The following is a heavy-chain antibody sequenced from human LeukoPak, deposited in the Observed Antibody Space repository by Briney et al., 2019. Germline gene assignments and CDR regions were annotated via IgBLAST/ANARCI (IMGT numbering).Heavy chain of an antibody. J-gene: IGHJ4*02. CDR1: TCSFSSGSHY. D-gene: IGHD3-22*01. CDR3: ARALIGSVPDY. Sequence: SETLSLTCTVSTCSFSSGSHYWSWIQQPPGKRPEWIGYIYHSGSTTYNPSLKSRVTISIYTSKNQFSLRLSSVTAADTAVYYCARALIGSVPDYWGQGALVTISS. CDR2: IYHSGST. V-gene: IGHV4-61*01.